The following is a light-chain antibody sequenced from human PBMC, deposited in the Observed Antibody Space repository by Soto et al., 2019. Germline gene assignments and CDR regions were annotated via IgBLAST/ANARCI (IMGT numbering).Light chain of an antibody. V-gene: IGKV3-20*01. J-gene: IGKJ4*01. Sequence: EVVLSQSPGTLSLSPGESATLSCRASQIVNTFYLAWYQQKPGQAPRLLIYGASSRATGIPDRFSVSGSATDFSLTIRRLEPEDSAVYYCQQFGSSGPLTFGGGTKVEIK. CDR2: GAS. CDR1: QIVNTFY. CDR3: QQFGSSGPLT.